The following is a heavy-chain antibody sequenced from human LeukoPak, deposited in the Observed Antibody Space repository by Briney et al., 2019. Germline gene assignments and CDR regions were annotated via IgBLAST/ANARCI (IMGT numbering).Heavy chain of an antibody. CDR3: ARENSGSYREFDY. CDR1: GGSISSYY. D-gene: IGHD1-26*01. V-gene: IGHV4-59*12. Sequence: SETLSLTCTVSGGSISSYYWNWIRQPPGKGLEWIGYIYYSGSTNYNPSLKSRVTISVDTSKNQFSLKLSSVTAADTAVLYCARENSGSYREFDYWGQGTLVTVSS. J-gene: IGHJ4*02. CDR2: IYYSGST.